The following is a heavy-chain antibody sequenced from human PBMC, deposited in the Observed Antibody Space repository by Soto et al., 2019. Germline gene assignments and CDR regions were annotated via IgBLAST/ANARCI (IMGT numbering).Heavy chain of an antibody. J-gene: IGHJ4*02. CDR2: IYYSGST. V-gene: IGHV4-59*01. CDR1: GGSISSYY. D-gene: IGHD3-10*01. Sequence: ETLSLTCTVSGGSISSYYWSWIRQPPGKGLEWIGYIYYSGSTNYNPSLKSRVTISVDTSKNQFSLKLSSVTAADTAVYYCARDRRFGELKGPYFDYWGQGTLVTVSS. CDR3: ARDRRFGELKGPYFDY.